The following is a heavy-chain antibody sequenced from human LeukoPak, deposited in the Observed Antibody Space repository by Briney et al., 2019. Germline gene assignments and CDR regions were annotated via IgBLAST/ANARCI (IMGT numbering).Heavy chain of an antibody. V-gene: IGHV3-66*01. CDR1: GFTVSSNY. CDR2: IYSGGST. D-gene: IGHD1-26*01. J-gene: IGHJ6*03. CDR3: AKVAEVGATGYYYYMDV. Sequence: GGSLRLSCAASGFTVSSNYMNWVRQAPGKGLEWVSVIYSGGSTYYADSVKGRFTISRDNSKNTLYLQMSSLRAEDTAVYYCAKVAEVGATGYYYYMDVWGKGTTVTVSS.